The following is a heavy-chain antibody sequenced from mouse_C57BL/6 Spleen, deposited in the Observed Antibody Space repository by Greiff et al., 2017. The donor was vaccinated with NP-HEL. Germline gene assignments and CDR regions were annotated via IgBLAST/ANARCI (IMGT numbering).Heavy chain of an antibody. V-gene: IGHV1-54*01. D-gene: IGHD1-1*01. Sequence: VQLQQSGAELVRPGTSVKVSCKASGYAFTNYLIEWVKQRPGQGLEWIGVINPGSGGTNYNEKFKGKATLTADKSSSTAYMQLSSLTSEDSAVYFCAREGITTVAYYAMDYWGQGTSVTVSS. J-gene: IGHJ4*01. CDR2: INPGSGGT. CDR1: GYAFTNYL. CDR3: AREGITTVAYYAMDY.